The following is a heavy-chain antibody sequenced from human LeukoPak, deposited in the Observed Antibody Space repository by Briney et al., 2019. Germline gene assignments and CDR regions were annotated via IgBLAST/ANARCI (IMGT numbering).Heavy chain of an antibody. J-gene: IGHJ5*01. CDR1: GGSFSGYS. CDR2: INQSGST. V-gene: IGHV4-34*01. Sequence: SSETLSLTCTVSGGSFSGYSWNWIRQPPGKGLEWIGEINQSGSTKYNPSLKSRVTISIDTSKSQFSMRLNSVTAADTALYYCARCGSGGWFFDSWGQGALVTVSS. D-gene: IGHD6-19*01. CDR3: ARCGSGGWFFDS.